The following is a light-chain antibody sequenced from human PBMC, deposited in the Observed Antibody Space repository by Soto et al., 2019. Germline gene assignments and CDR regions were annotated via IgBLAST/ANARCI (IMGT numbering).Light chain of an antibody. CDR3: LLTYSDSRV. CDR2: DTS. CDR1: TGAVTSGHY. J-gene: IGLJ3*02. Sequence: QAVVPQEPSLTVSRGGTVTLTCGSSTGAVTSGHYPYWFRQKPGQAPRTLIYDTSNKHSWNPARFSGSLLGGKAALTLSGAQPEDEAEYYGLLTYSDSRVFGGGTKLTVL. V-gene: IGLV7-46*01.